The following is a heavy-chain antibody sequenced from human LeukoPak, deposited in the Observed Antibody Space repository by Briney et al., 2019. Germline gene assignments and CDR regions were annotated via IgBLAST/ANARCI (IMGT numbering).Heavy chain of an antibody. Sequence: GGSLRLSCAASGFTVSSNYMSWVRQAPGKGLEWVSVIYSGGSTYYADSVKGRFTISRDNSKNTLYLQMNSLRAEDTAVYYCARHNSSSWLDYWGQGTLVTVSS. D-gene: IGHD6-13*01. J-gene: IGHJ4*02. CDR1: GFTVSSNY. V-gene: IGHV3-53*01. CDR3: ARHNSSSWLDY. CDR2: IYSGGST.